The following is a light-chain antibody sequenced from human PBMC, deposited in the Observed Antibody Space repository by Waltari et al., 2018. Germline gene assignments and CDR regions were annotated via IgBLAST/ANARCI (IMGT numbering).Light chain of an antibody. V-gene: IGLV1-51*01. Sequence: QSVLTQPPSVSAAPGQRVTISCSGSSSNIENNYVSWYQQLPGTAPQLLIYDNKKRPSGIPDLFSGSKSGTSATLDITGLQTGDEADYYCGAWDTSLSTVMFGGGTKLTVL. CDR2: DNK. J-gene: IGLJ3*02. CDR1: SSNIENNY. CDR3: GAWDTSLSTVM.